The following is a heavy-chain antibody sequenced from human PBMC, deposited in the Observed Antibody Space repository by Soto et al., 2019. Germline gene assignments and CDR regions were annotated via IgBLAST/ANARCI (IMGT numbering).Heavy chain of an antibody. J-gene: IGHJ3*02. CDR3: AIGKAAAYAFDI. CDR1: GFTFSSYW. V-gene: IGHV3-7*03. Sequence: GGSLRLSCAASGFTFSSYWMSWVRQAPGKGLEWVASIKQDGSEKYYVESVKGRFTISRDNAKNSLYLQMNSLRAEDTAVYYCAIGKAAAYAFDIWGQGTMVTVSS. D-gene: IGHD6-13*01. CDR2: IKQDGSEK.